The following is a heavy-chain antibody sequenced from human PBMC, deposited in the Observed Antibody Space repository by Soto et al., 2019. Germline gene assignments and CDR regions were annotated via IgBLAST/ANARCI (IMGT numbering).Heavy chain of an antibody. V-gene: IGHV5-10-1*01. D-gene: IGHD3-22*01. CDR3: ARQLGSSGVSLTD. Sequence: PGESLKISCKGSGYSFTSYWISWVRQMPGKGLEWMGRIDPSDSYTNYSPSFQGHVTTSADKSISTAYLQWSSLKASDTAMYYCARQLGSSGVSLTDWGQGTLVTVSS. CDR2: IDPSDSYT. CDR1: GYSFTSYW. J-gene: IGHJ4*02.